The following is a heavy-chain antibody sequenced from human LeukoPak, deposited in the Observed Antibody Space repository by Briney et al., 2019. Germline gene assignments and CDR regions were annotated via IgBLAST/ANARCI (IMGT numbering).Heavy chain of an antibody. CDR3: ARDPPYSNLYYFDY. CDR1: GFTFGDYA. J-gene: IGHJ4*02. D-gene: IGHD4-11*01. Sequence: GGSLRLSCTASGFTFGDYAMSWVRQAPGKGLEWVAVISYDGSNKYYADSVKGRFTISRDNSKNTLYLQMNSLRAEDTAVYYCARDPPYSNLYYFDYWGQGTLVTVSS. V-gene: IGHV3-30-3*01. CDR2: ISYDGSNK.